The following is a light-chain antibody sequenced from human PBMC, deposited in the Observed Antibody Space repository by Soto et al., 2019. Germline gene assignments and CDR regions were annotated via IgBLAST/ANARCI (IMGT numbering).Light chain of an antibody. CDR1: QNIRSR. V-gene: IGKV1-5*03. J-gene: IGKJ4*01. Sequence: DIRMTQSPSTLSASVGDRVTITCRASQNIRSRLAWYQQKPGEAPRLLIYESSILESGVPSRFSGRGSGTEFTLTITSLQPDDFATYYCQQCHAYSLTFGGGTKVDIK. CDR3: QQCHAYSLT. CDR2: ESS.